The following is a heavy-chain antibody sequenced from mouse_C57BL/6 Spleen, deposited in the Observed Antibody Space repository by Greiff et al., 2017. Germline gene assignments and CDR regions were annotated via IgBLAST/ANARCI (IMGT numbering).Heavy chain of an antibody. J-gene: IGHJ2*01. V-gene: IGHV1-47*01. Sequence: QVQLKQSGAELVKPGASVKMSCKASGYTFTTYPIEWMKQNHGKSLEWIGNFHPYNDDTKYNEKFKGKATLTVEKSSSTVYLELSRLTSDDSAVYYCARGIYYYGSRGYYFDYWGQGTTLTVSS. CDR1: GYTFTTYP. CDR2: FHPYNDDT. D-gene: IGHD1-1*01. CDR3: ARGIYYYGSRGYYFDY.